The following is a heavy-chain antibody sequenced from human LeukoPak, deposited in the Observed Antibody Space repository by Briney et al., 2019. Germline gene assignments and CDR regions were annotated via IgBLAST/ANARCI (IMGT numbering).Heavy chain of an antibody. CDR3: ARGSRSAGLWWYFDL. D-gene: IGHD6-13*01. V-gene: IGHV3-23*01. CDR2: ISASGSST. J-gene: IGHJ2*01. Sequence: PGRSLRLSCAASGFTFSSYAMHWVRQAPGRGLEWVSGISASGSSTYFADSVKGRFTISRDNSKKTIYLQMNSLRDEDSALYYCARGSRSAGLWWYFDLWGRGTLVTVSS. CDR1: GFTFSSYA.